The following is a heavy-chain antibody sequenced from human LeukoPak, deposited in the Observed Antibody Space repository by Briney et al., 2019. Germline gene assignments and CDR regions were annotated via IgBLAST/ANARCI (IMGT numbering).Heavy chain of an antibody. Sequence: GGSLRLSCVPSGFTLSYYYMSWIRQAPGKGLEWVSYISSDGSYTKYADSVKGRFTISRDNAKNSLYLQMNSLRVEDTAVYYCAPEGDGYILFDYWGQGTLVTVSS. D-gene: IGHD5-24*01. J-gene: IGHJ4*02. CDR3: APEGDGYILFDY. V-gene: IGHV3-11*06. CDR1: GFTLSYYY. CDR2: ISSDGSYT.